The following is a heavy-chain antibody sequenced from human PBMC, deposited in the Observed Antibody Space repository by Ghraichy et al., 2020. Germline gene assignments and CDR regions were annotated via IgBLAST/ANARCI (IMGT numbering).Heavy chain of an antibody. Sequence: GGSLRLSCAASGFTFSSYGMHWVRQAPGKGLEWVAVIWYDGSNKYYADSVKGRFTISRDNSKNTLYLQMNSLRAEDTAVYYCASKGAYCGGDCYSNWGQGTLVTVSS. D-gene: IGHD2-21*02. J-gene: IGHJ4*02. CDR2: IWYDGSNK. V-gene: IGHV3-33*01. CDR3: ASKGAYCGGDCYSN. CDR1: GFTFSSYG.